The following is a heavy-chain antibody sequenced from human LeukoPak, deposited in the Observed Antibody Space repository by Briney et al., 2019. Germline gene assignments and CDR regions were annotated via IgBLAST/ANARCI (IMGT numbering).Heavy chain of an antibody. CDR1: GFTFSSYG. J-gene: IGHJ6*03. V-gene: IGHV3-23*01. CDR2: ISTGGGST. Sequence: PGGALRLSCAASGFTFSSYGMSWVRQAPGKGLEWVSAISTGGGSTYYADSVKGQFTISRDNSKNTLYLQMNSLRVEDTAVYYCAKDRTAAADTMDVWGKGTTVTVSS. D-gene: IGHD6-13*01. CDR3: AKDRTAAADTMDV.